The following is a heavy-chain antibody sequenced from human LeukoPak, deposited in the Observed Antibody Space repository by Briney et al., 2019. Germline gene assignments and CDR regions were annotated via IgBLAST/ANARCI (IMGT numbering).Heavy chain of an antibody. J-gene: IGHJ4*02. V-gene: IGHV3-21*01. CDR3: ARAPDIVATITPIDY. Sequence: GGSLRLSCAASGFTFSSYSMNWVRQAPGKGLEWVSSISSSSSYIYYADSVKGRFTISRDNAKNSLYLQMNSLRAEDTAVYYCARAPDIVATITPIDYWGQGTLVTVSS. CDR2: ISSSSSYI. D-gene: IGHD5-12*01. CDR1: GFTFSSYS.